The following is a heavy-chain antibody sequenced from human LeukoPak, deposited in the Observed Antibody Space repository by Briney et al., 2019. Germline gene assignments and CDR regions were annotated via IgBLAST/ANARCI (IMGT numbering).Heavy chain of an antibody. CDR1: GFTFSSYD. Sequence: SLSPSCAASGFTFSSYDMSWIRQPPGKGLEWVGFIRSKAYGRTTEYAASVKGRFTISRDDSNSIAYLQMNSLKTGDTAVYYCTSSTVVTRSAFDIWGQGTMVTVSS. D-gene: IGHD4-23*01. CDR3: TSSTVVTRSAFDI. CDR2: IRSKAYGRTT. V-gene: IGHV3-49*03. J-gene: IGHJ3*02.